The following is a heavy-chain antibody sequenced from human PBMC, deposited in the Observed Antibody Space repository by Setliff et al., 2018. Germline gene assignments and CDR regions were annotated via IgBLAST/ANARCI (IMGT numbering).Heavy chain of an antibody. D-gene: IGHD3-10*01. CDR3: ARDRSTVIRGVTSFFYYYMDV. CDR1: GGSIGPHY. CDR2: IFYSDTA. Sequence: NPSETLSLTCTVSGGSIGPHYWSWIRQAPGKGLEWIGHIFYSDTAKYNPSLESRAAISVDSSKNQFSLKLRSVTAADTAVYYCARDRSTVIRGVTSFFYYYMDVWGGGTTVT. V-gene: IGHV4-59*11. J-gene: IGHJ6*03.